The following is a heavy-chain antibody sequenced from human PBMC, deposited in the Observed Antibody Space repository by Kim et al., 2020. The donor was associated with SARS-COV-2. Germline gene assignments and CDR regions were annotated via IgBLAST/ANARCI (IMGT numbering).Heavy chain of an antibody. CDR1: GFTFSSYG. J-gene: IGHJ4*02. CDR2: IWYDGSNK. D-gene: IGHD1-26*01. Sequence: GGSLRLSCAASGFTFSSYGMHWVRQAPGKGLEWVAVIWYDGSNKYYADSVKGRFTISRDNSKNTLYLQMNSLRAEDTAVYYCARGGWELRIFDYWGQGTLVTVSS. CDR3: ARGGWELRIFDY. V-gene: IGHV3-33*01.